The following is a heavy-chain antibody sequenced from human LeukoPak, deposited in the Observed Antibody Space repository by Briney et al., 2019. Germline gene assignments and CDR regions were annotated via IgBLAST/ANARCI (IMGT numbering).Heavy chain of an antibody. D-gene: IGHD6-13*01. Sequence: SETLSLTCTVSGGSISSYYWSWIRQPPGKGLEWIGYIYYSGSTNYNPSLKSRVTISVDTSKNQFSLKLSSVTAADTAVYYCVRHSTQGMNFDYWGQGTLVTVSS. CDR2: IYYSGST. CDR3: VRHSTQGMNFDY. V-gene: IGHV4-59*01. J-gene: IGHJ4*02. CDR1: GGSISSYY.